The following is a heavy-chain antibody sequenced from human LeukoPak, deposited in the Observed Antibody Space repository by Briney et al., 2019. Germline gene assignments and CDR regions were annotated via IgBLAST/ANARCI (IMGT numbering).Heavy chain of an antibody. CDR1: GFTFDDYG. CDR3: ARVLGCTNGVCPYYYYYYMDV. V-gene: IGHV3-20*04. D-gene: IGHD2-8*01. J-gene: IGHJ6*03. Sequence: GGSLRLSCAASGFTFDDYGMSWVRQAPGKGLEWVSGINWNGGSTGYADSVKGRFTFSRDNAKNSLYLQMNSPRAEDTALYYCARVLGCTNGVCPYYYYYYMDVWGKGTTVTVSS. CDR2: INWNGGST.